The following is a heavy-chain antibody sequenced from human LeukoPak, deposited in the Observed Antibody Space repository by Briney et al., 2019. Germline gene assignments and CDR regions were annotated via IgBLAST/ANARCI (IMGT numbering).Heavy chain of an antibody. D-gene: IGHD4-17*01. CDR2: IYTSGST. CDR3: ARDLFGDLKGDDAFDI. CDR1: GGSISSYY. V-gene: IGHV4-4*07. J-gene: IGHJ3*02. Sequence: PSETLSLTCTVSGGSISSYYLSWIRQPAGKGLEWIGRIYTSGSTNYNPSLKSRVTMSVDTSKNQFSLKLSSVTAADTAVYYCARDLFGDLKGDDAFDIWGQGTMVTVSS.